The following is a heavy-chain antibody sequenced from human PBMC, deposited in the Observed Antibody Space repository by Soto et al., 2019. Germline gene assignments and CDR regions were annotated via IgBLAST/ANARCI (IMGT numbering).Heavy chain of an antibody. CDR2: IYYSGST. Sequence: QVQLQESGPGLVKPSQTLSLTCTVSGGSISSDGYYCNWIRQHPGKGLEWIGYIYYSGSTYYNPSLKSRVTISVDTSKNQFSLKLTSVTAADTAVYYCARDSSGYYHFDSWGQGTLVTVSS. D-gene: IGHD3-22*01. CDR1: GGSISSDGYY. V-gene: IGHV4-31*03. CDR3: ARDSSGYYHFDS. J-gene: IGHJ4*02.